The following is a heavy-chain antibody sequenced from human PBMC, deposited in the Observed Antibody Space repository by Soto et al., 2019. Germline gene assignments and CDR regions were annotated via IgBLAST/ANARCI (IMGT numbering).Heavy chain of an antibody. V-gene: IGHV3-30*04. Sequence: GGSLRLSCAASGFTFSSYAMHWVRQAPGKGLEWVAVISYDGSNKYYADSVKGRYTISRDNSKNTLYLQMNSLRTEDTDVYYCARVALDGGNAYYYYYMGVGGKGTTDTVPS. D-gene: IGHD2-15*01. J-gene: IGHJ6*03. CDR2: ISYDGSNK. CDR1: GFTFSSYA. CDR3: ARVALDGGNAYYYYYMGV.